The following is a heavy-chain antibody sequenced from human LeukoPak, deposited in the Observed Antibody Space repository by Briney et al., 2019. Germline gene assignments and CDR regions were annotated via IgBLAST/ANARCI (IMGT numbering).Heavy chain of an antibody. Sequence: GGSLRLSCAASGFTFSSYEMNWVRQAPGKGLEWVSYISSSGSTIYYADSVKGRFTISRDNAKNSLYLQMNSLRAEDTAVYYCAKDEVPSEFYYGSGSYDYWGQGTLVTVSS. CDR2: ISSSGSTI. CDR1: GFTFSSYE. D-gene: IGHD3-10*01. CDR3: AKDEVPSEFYYGSGSYDY. J-gene: IGHJ4*02. V-gene: IGHV3-48*03.